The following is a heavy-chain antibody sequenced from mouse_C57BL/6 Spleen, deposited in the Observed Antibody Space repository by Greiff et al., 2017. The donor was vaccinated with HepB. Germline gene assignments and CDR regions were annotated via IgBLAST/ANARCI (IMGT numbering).Heavy chain of an antibody. CDR2: ITHSGET. D-gene: IGHD2-5*01. CDR3: AGDAYYSNYEGFAY. Sequence: ESGPGLVKPSQSLFLTCSITGFPITSGYYWIWIRQSPGKPLEWMGYITHSGETFYNPSLQSPISITRETSKNQFFLQLNSVTTEDTAMYYCAGDAYYSNYEGFAYWGQGTLVTVSA. V-gene: IGHV12-3*01. CDR1: GFPITSGYY. J-gene: IGHJ3*01.